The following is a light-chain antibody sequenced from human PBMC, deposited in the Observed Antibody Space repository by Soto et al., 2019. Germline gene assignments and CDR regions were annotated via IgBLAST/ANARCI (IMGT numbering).Light chain of an antibody. Sequence: QPASVSGSPGQSITISCTGTSSAIGAYNFVSWYQQHPGKAPKLMLYDVNIRPSGVSNRFSGSKSGNTASLTISGLQAEDEADYYCTSWTTSTTMIFGGGTKVTVL. V-gene: IGLV2-14*03. J-gene: IGLJ2*01. CDR1: SSAIGAYNF. CDR2: DVN. CDR3: TSWTTSTTMI.